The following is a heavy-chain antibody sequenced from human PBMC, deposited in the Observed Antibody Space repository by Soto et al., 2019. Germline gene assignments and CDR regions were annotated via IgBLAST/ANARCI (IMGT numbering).Heavy chain of an antibody. Sequence: SQTLSLPCAISGDSVSSNSAAWNWIRPSPSRGLEWLGRTYYRSKWYNDYAVSVKSRITINPDTSKNQFSLQLNSVTPEDTAVYYCARDWNYGGFSFDYWGQGTLVTVSS. D-gene: IGHD1-7*01. CDR2: TYYRSKWYN. CDR3: ARDWNYGGFSFDY. CDR1: GDSVSSNSAA. V-gene: IGHV6-1*01. J-gene: IGHJ4*02.